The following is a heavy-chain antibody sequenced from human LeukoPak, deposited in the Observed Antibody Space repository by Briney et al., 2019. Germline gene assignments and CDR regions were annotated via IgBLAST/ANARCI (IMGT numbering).Heavy chain of an antibody. V-gene: IGHV4-4*07. CDR1: GGSISSYY. D-gene: IGHD3-10*01. J-gene: IGHJ5*02. CDR2: IYTSGSI. CDR3: ARDSGTTGEVKFDP. Sequence: SETLSLTCTVSGGSISSYYWSWIRQPAGKGLEWIGRIYTSGSITYNPSLKSRVSMSVDASKNQFSLKLSSVTAADTAVYYCARDSGTTGEVKFDPWGQGTLVTVSS.